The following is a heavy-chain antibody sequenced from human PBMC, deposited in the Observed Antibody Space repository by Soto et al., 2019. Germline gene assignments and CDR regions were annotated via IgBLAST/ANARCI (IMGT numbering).Heavy chain of an antibody. CDR3: ASSLTVTTSSGGYYYYGMDV. CDR1: GGSFSGYY. CDR2: INHSGST. V-gene: IGHV4-34*01. J-gene: IGHJ6*02. D-gene: IGHD4-17*01. Sequence: SETLSLTCAVYGGSFSGYYWSWIRQPPGKGLEWIGEINHSGSTNYNPSLKSRVTISVDTSKNQFSLKLSSVTAADTAVYYCASSLTVTTSSGGYYYYGMDVWGQGTTVTVSS.